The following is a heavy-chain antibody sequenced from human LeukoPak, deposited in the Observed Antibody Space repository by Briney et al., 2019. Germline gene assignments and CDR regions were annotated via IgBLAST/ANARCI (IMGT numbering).Heavy chain of an antibody. CDR1: GFTFSSYE. Sequence: PGGSLRLSCAASGFTFSSYEMNWVRQAPGKGLEWVSYISSSGSTIYYADSVKGRFTISRDNAKNSLYLQMNSLRAEDTAVYYCARDVRYYGSGSYSVGADWGQGTLVTVSS. V-gene: IGHV3-48*03. D-gene: IGHD3-10*01. J-gene: IGHJ4*02. CDR2: ISSSGSTI. CDR3: ARDVRYYGSGSYSVGAD.